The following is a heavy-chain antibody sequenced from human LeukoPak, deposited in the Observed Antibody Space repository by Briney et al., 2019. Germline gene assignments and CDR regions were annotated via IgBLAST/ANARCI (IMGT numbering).Heavy chain of an antibody. Sequence: GGSLRLSCAASGFTFSSYAMSWVRQAPGKGLEWVSAICGSGGSTYYADSVKGGFTIATANSKNTLYLQMNSLRAEDTAVYYCAKVQLGDYYDSSGIAYWGQGTLVTASS. J-gene: IGHJ4*02. V-gene: IGHV3-23*01. CDR2: ICGSGGST. D-gene: IGHD3-22*01. CDR3: AKVQLGDYYDSSGIAY. CDR1: GFTFSSYA.